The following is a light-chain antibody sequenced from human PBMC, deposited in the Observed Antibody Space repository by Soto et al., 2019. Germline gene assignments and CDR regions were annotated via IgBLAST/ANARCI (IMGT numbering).Light chain of an antibody. Sequence: EIVMTQSPATLSVSPGERATLSCRASQSVSSNLAWYQQKPGQAPRLLIYGASTRATGIPARFSGSGSGTESTLTISSLQSADFAVYYCQQYNNWPLFTFGPGTNVDIK. CDR2: GAS. CDR3: QQYNNWPLFT. CDR1: QSVSSN. V-gene: IGKV3-15*01. J-gene: IGKJ3*01.